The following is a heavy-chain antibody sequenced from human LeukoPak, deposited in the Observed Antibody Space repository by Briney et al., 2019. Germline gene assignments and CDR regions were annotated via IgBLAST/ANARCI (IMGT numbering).Heavy chain of an antibody. J-gene: IGHJ4*02. CDR2: IYHSGST. CDR1: GYSINSGYY. V-gene: IGHV4-38-2*02. D-gene: IGHD3-9*01. CDR3: ARAVGYFDWLHLFDY. Sequence: SETLSITCTVSGYSINSGYYWGWIRQPPGKGLEWIGSIYHSGSTYYNPSLKSRVTISVDTSKNQFSLKLSSVTAADTAVYYCARAVGYFDWLHLFDYWGQGTLVTVSS.